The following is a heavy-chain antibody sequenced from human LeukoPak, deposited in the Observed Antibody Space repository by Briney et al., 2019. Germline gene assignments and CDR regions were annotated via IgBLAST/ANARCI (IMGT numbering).Heavy chain of an antibody. CDR2: INPNTGVT. V-gene: IGHV1-2*02. CDR1: GYTFTGYY. CDR3: ARSYCGGDCYWTIDY. J-gene: IGHJ4*02. D-gene: IGHD2-21*02. Sequence: ASVKVSCKASGYTFTGYYMHWVRQAPGQGLTWMGWINPNTGVTNYAQKFQGRVTMTRAASINTAYMELDRLTSDDTAIYYCARSYCGGDCYWTIDYWGQGTLVTVSS.